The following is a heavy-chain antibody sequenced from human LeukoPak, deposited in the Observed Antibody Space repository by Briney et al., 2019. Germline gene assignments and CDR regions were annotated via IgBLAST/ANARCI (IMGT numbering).Heavy chain of an antibody. CDR2: INPSGGST. V-gene: IGHV1-46*01. J-gene: IGHJ6*02. D-gene: IGHD6-6*01. Sequence: ASVKVSCKASGYTFTNYDINWVRQAPGQGLEWMGIINPSGGSTSYAQKFQGRVTMTRDTSTSTVYMELSSLRSEDTAVYYCARDIPPSMYSSSSVGGYYYYYYGMDVWGQGTTVTVSS. CDR1: GYTFTNYD. CDR3: ARDIPPSMYSSSSVGGYYYYYYGMDV.